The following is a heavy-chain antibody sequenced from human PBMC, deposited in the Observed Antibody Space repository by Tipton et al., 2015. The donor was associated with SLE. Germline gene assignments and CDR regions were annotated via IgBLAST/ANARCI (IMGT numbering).Heavy chain of an antibody. D-gene: IGHD6-13*01. CDR2: IYYSGST. CDR1: GGSISSSSYY. J-gene: IGHJ6*03. CDR3: ARSHSSSYYYYYYYMDV. V-gene: IGHV4-39*07. Sequence: TLSLTCTVSGGSISSSSYYWGWIRQPPGKGLEWIGSIYYSGSTYYNPSLKSRVTISVDTSKNQFSLKLSSVTAADTAVYYCARSHSSSYYYYYYYMDVWGKGTTVTVSS.